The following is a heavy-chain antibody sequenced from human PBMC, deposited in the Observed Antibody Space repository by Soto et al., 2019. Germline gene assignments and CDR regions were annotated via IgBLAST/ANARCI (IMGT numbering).Heavy chain of an antibody. Sequence: ASVKVSCKASGYTFTSNGISWVRQAPGQGLEWMGWISADNDYTNYPQKLQGRVTMITDTSTSTAYMELRSLRSDDTAVYYCARAVIVVVPAAPSYYYYMDVWGKGTTVTVSS. J-gene: IGHJ6*03. D-gene: IGHD2-2*01. CDR2: ISADNDYT. CDR3: ARAVIVVVPAAPSYYYYMDV. CDR1: GYTFTSNG. V-gene: IGHV1-18*01.